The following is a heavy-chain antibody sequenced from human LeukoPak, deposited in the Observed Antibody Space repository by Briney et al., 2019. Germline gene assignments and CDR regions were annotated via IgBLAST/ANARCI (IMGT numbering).Heavy chain of an antibody. CDR3: ARGAAGGSGGIDY. CDR1: GFTVSSNY. V-gene: IGHV3-53*01. J-gene: IGHJ4*02. Sequence: GGSLRLSCAASGFTVSSNYMSWVGQAPGKGLEWVSIIYSGADTYYADSVKGRFTVSRDNSKNTVYLQMNSLRAEDTAVYYCARGAAGGSGGIDYWGQGTLVTVSS. D-gene: IGHD6-13*01. CDR2: IYSGADT.